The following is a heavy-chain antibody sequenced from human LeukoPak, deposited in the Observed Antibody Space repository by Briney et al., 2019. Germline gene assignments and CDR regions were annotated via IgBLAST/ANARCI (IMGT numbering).Heavy chain of an antibody. D-gene: IGHD3-10*01. V-gene: IGHV1-46*01. CDR3: ARGGKLMISMVRGVLASRDGLDI. Sequence: ASVKVSCKASGYTFTSYYMHWVRQAPGQGLEWMGIINPSGGSTNYAQKFQGRVTMTRDTSISTAYMELSRLRFDDTAMYYCARGGKLMISMVRGVLASRDGLDIWGRGTMVTVSS. CDR1: GYTFTSYY. J-gene: IGHJ3*02. CDR2: INPSGGST.